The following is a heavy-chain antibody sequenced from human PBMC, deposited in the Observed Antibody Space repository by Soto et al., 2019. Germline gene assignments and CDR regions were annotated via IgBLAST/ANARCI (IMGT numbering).Heavy chain of an antibody. V-gene: IGHV4-30-4*01. J-gene: IGHJ4*02. CDR1: GGSISSGDYY. D-gene: IGHD1-26*01. CDR2: IYYSGST. CDR3: ARDGPYSGSYYFDY. Sequence: SETLSLTCTVSGGSISSGDYYWSWIRQPPGKGLEWIGYIYYSGSTYYNPSLKSRVTISVDTSKNQFSLKLSSVTAADTAVYYCARDGPYSGSYYFDYWGQGTLVTVSS.